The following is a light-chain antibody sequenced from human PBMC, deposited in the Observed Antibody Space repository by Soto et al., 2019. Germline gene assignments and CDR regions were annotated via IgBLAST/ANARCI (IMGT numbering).Light chain of an antibody. Sequence: DIQMTQSPSSVSASVGDRVTITCRASQDIGKWLAWYQQKPGKAPKLLIYGASSLQSGVPSRFSGSGSATEFTLTIISLQPEDFATYFCQQATSFPFTFGPGTKV. CDR3: QQATSFPFT. J-gene: IGKJ3*01. V-gene: IGKV1-12*01. CDR2: GAS. CDR1: QDIGKW.